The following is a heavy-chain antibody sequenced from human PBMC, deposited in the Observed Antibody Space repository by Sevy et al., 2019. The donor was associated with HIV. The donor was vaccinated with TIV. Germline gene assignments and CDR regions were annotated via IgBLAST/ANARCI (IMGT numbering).Heavy chain of an antibody. CDR3: ARDYCSGASCSQSGVY. CDR1: GYTFITYR. Sequence: ASVKVSCKASGYTFITYRINWVRQAPGQGLEWMGWISPHNGDTNYAQKFQGRVTMTTDTYTSTAYMELRSLRSDDTAVYFCARDYCSGASCSQSGVYWGQGTLVTVSS. CDR2: ISPHNGDT. D-gene: IGHD2-15*01. J-gene: IGHJ4*02. V-gene: IGHV1-18*01.